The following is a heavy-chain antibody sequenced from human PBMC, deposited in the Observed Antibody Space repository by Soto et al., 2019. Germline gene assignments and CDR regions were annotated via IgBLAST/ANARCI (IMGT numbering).Heavy chain of an antibody. CDR2: INPSGGST. Sequence: GASVKVSCKASGYTFTSYYMHWVRQAPGQGLERMGIINPSGGSTSYAQKFQGRVTMTRDTSTSTVYMELSSLRSEDTAVYYCAICLGGFHNSSGWLYAFDIWGQGTMVTVSS. CDR3: AICLGGFHNSSGWLYAFDI. J-gene: IGHJ3*02. V-gene: IGHV1-46*01. D-gene: IGHD6-19*01. CDR1: GYTFTSYY.